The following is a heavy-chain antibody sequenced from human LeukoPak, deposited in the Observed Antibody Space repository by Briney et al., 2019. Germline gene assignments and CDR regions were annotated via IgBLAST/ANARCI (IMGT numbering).Heavy chain of an antibody. D-gene: IGHD2-15*01. CDR1: GGTFSSYA. CDR3: ARDPEVGYCSGGSCYGQGY. CDR2: IIAIFGTA. Sequence: ASVKVSCKASGGTFSSYAISWVRQAPGQGLEWMGRIIAIFGTANYAQKFQGRVTITTDESTSTAYMELSSLRSEDTAVYYCARDPEVGYCSGGSCYGQGYWGQGTLVTVSS. V-gene: IGHV1-69*05. J-gene: IGHJ4*02.